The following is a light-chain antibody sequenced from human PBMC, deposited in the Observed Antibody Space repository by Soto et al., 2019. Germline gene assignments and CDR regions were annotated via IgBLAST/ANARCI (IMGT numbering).Light chain of an antibody. CDR1: SSNIGSNY. CDR3: AAWDDSLSGWL. J-gene: IGLJ3*02. Sequence: QSVLTQPPSASGTSGQRVTISCSGSSSNIGSNYVYWYQQLPGTAPKLHMYRNSQRPSGVPDRFSGSKSGTSASLAISGLRSEDEADYYCAAWDDSLSGWLFGGGTKLTVL. V-gene: IGLV1-47*01. CDR2: RNS.